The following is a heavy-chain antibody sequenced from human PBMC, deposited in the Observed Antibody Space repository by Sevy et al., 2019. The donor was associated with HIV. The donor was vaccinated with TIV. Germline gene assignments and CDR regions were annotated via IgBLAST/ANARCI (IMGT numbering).Heavy chain of an antibody. D-gene: IGHD3-10*01. CDR3: AKALYGSGSYYNLGY. V-gene: IGHV1-69*13. Sequence: ASVKVSCKASGGTFSSYAISWVRQAPGQGLEWRGGIIPIFGAANDAQNFQGRVTITADESTSTVYMELSSLRSEDTAVYYCAKALYGSGSYYNLGYWGQGTLVTVSS. CDR2: IIPIFGAA. J-gene: IGHJ4*02. CDR1: GGTFSSYA.